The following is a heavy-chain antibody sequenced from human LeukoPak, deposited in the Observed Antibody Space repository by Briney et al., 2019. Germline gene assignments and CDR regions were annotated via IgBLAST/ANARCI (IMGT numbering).Heavy chain of an antibody. CDR3: ANTAVAGRIGWFDP. CDR1: GGSISSDY. V-gene: IGHV4-59*01. D-gene: IGHD6-19*01. J-gene: IGHJ5*02. Sequence: SETLSLTCTVSGGSISSDYWSWIRQPPGKGLEWIGYIYYSGSTNYNPPLKSRVTISVDTSKNQLSLKLSSVTAADTAVYYCANTAVAGRIGWFDPWGQGTLVTVSS. CDR2: IYYSGST.